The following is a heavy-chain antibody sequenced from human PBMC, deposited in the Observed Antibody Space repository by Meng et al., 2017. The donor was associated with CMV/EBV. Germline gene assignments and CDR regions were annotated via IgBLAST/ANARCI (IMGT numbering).Heavy chain of an antibody. CDR3: ARVLQVVVAATKGGMDV. Sequence: GESLKISCAASGFTFSSYAMHWVRQAPGKGLEWVAVISYDGSNKYYADSVKDRFTISRDNSKNTLYLQMNSLRAEDTAVYYCARVLQVVVAATKGGMDVWGQGTTVTVSS. CDR1: GFTFSSYA. D-gene: IGHD2-15*01. J-gene: IGHJ6*02. CDR2: ISYDGSNK. V-gene: IGHV3-30*04.